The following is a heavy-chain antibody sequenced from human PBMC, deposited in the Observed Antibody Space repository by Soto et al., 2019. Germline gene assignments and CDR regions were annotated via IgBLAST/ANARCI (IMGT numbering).Heavy chain of an antibody. CDR3: ARQKPYDILTGYYHELDY. CDR1: GGSISSYY. CDR2: IYYSGST. Sequence: PSETLSLTCTVSGGSISSYYWSWIRQPPGKGLEWIGYIYYSGSTNYNPSLKSRVTISVDTSKNQFSLKLSSVTAADTAVYYCARQKPYDILTGYYHELDYWGQGTLVTVSS. J-gene: IGHJ4*02. V-gene: IGHV4-59*08. D-gene: IGHD3-9*01.